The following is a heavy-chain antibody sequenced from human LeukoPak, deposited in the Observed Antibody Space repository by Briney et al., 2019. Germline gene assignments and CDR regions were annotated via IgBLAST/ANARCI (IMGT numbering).Heavy chain of an antibody. D-gene: IGHD4-11*01. Sequence: SETLSLTCAVYGGSFSGYYWSWIRQPPGKGLEWIGEINHSGSTNYNPSLKSRVTISVDTSKNQFSLKLSSVTAVDTAVYYCARGLSLGYSNYWAWGQGTLVTVSS. V-gene: IGHV4-34*01. J-gene: IGHJ5*02. CDR3: ARGLSLGYSNYWA. CDR2: INHSGST. CDR1: GGSFSGYY.